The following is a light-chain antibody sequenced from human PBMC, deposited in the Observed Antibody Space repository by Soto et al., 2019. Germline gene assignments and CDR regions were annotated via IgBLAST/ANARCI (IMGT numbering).Light chain of an antibody. J-gene: IGKJ4*01. V-gene: IGKV3-20*01. CDR1: QSVASSY. Sequence: EIVLTQSPGTLSLSPGERATLSCRASQSVASSYLAWYQQKPGQAPRLLIYGASIRATGIPDRFSGSGSGTDFTLTISRLEPEDCAVYFCQQFGDSFTFGGGTKVEI. CDR2: GAS. CDR3: QQFGDSFT.